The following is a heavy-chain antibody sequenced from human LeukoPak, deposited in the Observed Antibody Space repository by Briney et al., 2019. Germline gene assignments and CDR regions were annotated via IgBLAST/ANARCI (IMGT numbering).Heavy chain of an antibody. CDR2: IHRDGRT. CDR1: GVSISSSEW. V-gene: IGHV4-4*02. J-gene: IGHJ4*02. D-gene: IGHD3-9*01. Sequence: PSETLSLTCAVSGVSISSSEWWIWVRQPPGQGLEWIGEIHRDGRTRYNPSFKSRVTMSMDYSKNQFSLSVTSVTAADTAIYYCGKTDIYFNPIDYWGPGSLVTVSS. CDR3: GKTDIYFNPIDY.